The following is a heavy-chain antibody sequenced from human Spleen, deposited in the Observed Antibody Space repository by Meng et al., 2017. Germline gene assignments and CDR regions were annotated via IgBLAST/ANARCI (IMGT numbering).Heavy chain of an antibody. CDR3: ARGCGGSCLAADS. D-gene: IGHD2-15*01. CDR1: GFTFSSYA. Sequence: GGSLRLSCAASGFTFSSYAMSWVRQAPGKGLVWVSRLSPDGSDTNYADSVKGRFTISRDNARNTLYLQMSSLRVEDTAVYYCARGCGGSCLAADSWGQGTLVTVSS. V-gene: IGHV3-74*01. J-gene: IGHJ4*02. CDR2: LSPDGSDT.